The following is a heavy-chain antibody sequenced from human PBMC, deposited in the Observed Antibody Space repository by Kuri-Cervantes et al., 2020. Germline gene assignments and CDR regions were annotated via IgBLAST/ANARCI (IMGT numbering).Heavy chain of an antibody. Sequence: GESLKISCAASGFTFGSYGMHWVRQAPGKGLEWVAVISYDGSNKYYADSVKGRFTISRDNSKNTLYLQMNSLRAEDTAVYYCARGGKYQLLYVPYYYYYGMDVWGQGTTVTVSS. D-gene: IGHD2-2*02. CDR2: ISYDGSNK. V-gene: IGHV3-30*03. J-gene: IGHJ6*02. CDR1: GFTFGSYG. CDR3: ARGGKYQLLYVPYYYYYGMDV.